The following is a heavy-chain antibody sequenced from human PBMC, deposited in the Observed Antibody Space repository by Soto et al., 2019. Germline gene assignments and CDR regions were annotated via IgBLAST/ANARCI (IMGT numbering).Heavy chain of an antibody. J-gene: IGHJ4*02. CDR2: IIPIFGTA. D-gene: IGHD3-22*01. CDR3: ARDWRMSFDSSCYYSFGY. V-gene: IGHV1-69*01. Sequence: QVQLVQSGAEVKKPGSSVKVSCKASGGTFSSYAISWVRQAPGQGLEWMGGIIPIFGTANYAQKLQGRVTITADESTSTAYIEVSRLISEDTAVYYCARDWRMSFDSSCYYSFGYWGQGTLVTVSS. CDR1: GGTFSSYA.